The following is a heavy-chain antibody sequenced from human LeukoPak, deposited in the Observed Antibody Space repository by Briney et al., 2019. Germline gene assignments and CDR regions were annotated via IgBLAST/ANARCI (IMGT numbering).Heavy chain of an antibody. V-gene: IGHV1-18*01. J-gene: IGHJ5*02. D-gene: IGHD3-3*01. CDR1: GYTFTSYG. CDR3: ARDSPPGGYDFWSGYYNWFDP. CDR2: ISAYNGNT. Sequence: ASVKVSCKASGYTFTSYGISWVRQASGQGLEWMGWISAYNGNTNYAQKLQGRVTMTTDTSTSTAYMELRSLRSDDTAVYYCARDSPPGGYDFWSGYYNWFDPWGQGTLVTVSS.